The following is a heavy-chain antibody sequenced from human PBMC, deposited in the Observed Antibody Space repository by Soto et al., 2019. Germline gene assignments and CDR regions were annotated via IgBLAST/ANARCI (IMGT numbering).Heavy chain of an antibody. CDR1: GFTFSNYA. CDR3: ALHYVYDSSDYSYGMDV. CDR2: ISGSGGNT. V-gene: IGHV3-23*01. J-gene: IGHJ6*02. Sequence: EVQLLESGGGLVQRGGSLRLSCAGSGFTFSNYAMSWVRQGPGKGLEWVSAISGSGGNTYYGDSVKGRFTISRDNSKNTVYLQMNSLRAEDTAVYYCALHYVYDSSDYSYGMDVWGQGTTVTVSS. D-gene: IGHD3-22*01.